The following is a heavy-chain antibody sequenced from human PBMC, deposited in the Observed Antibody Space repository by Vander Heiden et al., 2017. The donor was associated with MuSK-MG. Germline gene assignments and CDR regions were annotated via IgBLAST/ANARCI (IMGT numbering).Heavy chain of an antibody. V-gene: IGHV3-21*01. Sequence: EVQLVESGGGLVKPGGSLRLSCAASGFTFSRYSMNWVRQAPGKGLEWVSSISSSSSYIYYADSVKGRFTISRDNAKNSLYLQMNSLRAEDTAVYYCARGGTPSRGKNRYNWNVFDYWGQGTLVTVSS. CDR3: ARGGTPSRGKNRYNWNVFDY. J-gene: IGHJ4*02. D-gene: IGHD1-1*01. CDR2: ISSSSSYI. CDR1: GFTFSRYS.